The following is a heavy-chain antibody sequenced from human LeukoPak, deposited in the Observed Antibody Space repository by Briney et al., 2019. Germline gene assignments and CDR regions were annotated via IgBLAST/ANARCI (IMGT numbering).Heavy chain of an antibody. CDR1: GGSFSGYY. J-gene: IGHJ5*02. CDR2: INHSGST. D-gene: IGHD6-19*01. V-gene: IGHV4-34*01. Sequence: SETLSLTCAVYGGSFSGYYWSWIRQPPGKGLEWIGEINHSGSTNYNPSLKSRVTISVDTSKNQFSLKLSSVTAADTAVYYCARGRVEGGWTPSRLFDPWGHGTLVTVSS. CDR3: ARGRVEGGWTPSRLFDP.